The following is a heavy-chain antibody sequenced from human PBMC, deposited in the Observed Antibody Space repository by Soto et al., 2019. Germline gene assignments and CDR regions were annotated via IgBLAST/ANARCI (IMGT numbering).Heavy chain of an antibody. D-gene: IGHD4-17*01. CDR3: ARLDKRDYLPQN. V-gene: IGHV3-23*01. J-gene: IGHJ4*02. CDR2: ISGNGGST. Sequence: GGSLRLSCAASGFIFSNYAMSWVRQAPGKGLEWVSTISGNGGSTYYADSVKGRFTISRDNSKNTLFLKMNCVTAEDTAVYYCARLDKRDYLPQNWGQGTLVTVSS. CDR1: GFIFSNYA.